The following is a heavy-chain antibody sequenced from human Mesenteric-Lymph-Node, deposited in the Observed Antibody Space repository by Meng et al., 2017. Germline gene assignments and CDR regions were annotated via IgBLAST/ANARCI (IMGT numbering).Heavy chain of an antibody. CDR3: ARHDGGYGDYFDH. V-gene: IGHV4-39*01. CDR1: GGSISSSRHY. CDR2: IYYSGST. J-gene: IGHJ4*02. D-gene: IGHD5-12*01. Sequence: HPHLQESGPGLVKPPETLSLPCTVSGGSISSSRHYWGWIRQPPGKGLEWIGSIYYSGSTYYNPSLRRRVTMSLDTSKNQFSLKLSSVTATDTAVYYCARHDGGYGDYFDHWGQGTLVTVSS.